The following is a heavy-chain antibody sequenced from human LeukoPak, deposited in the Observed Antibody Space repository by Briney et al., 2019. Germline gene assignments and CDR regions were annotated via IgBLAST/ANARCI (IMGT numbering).Heavy chain of an antibody. Sequence: GGSLRLSCAASGFTVDSNYLSWVRQAPGKGLEWVAVISYDGSNKYYADSVKGRFTISRDNSKNTLYLQMNSLRAEDTAVYYCARGPRLVDAFDIWGQGTMVAVSS. CDR3: ARGPRLVDAFDI. V-gene: IGHV3-30-3*01. CDR1: GFTVDSNY. J-gene: IGHJ3*02. CDR2: ISYDGSNK. D-gene: IGHD6-19*01.